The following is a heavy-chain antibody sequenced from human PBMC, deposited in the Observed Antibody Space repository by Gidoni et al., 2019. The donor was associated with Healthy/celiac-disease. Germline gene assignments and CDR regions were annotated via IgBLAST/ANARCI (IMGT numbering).Heavy chain of an antibody. D-gene: IGHD4-4*01. CDR3: AIASGPDYSNYVVDY. J-gene: IGHJ4*02. V-gene: IGHV1-8*01. CDR2: MNPNSGNT. CDR1: GYTFTSYV. Sequence: QVQLVQSGAEGKKPGASVKVSCKASGYTFTSYVINWVRQDTGQGLEWMGWMNPNSGNTGYAQKFQGRVTMTRNTSISTAYMELSSLRSEDTAVYYCAIASGPDYSNYVVDYWGQGTLVTVSS.